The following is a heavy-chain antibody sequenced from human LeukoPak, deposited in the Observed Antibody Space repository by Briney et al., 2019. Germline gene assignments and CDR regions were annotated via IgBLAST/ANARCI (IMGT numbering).Heavy chain of an antibody. D-gene: IGHD3-9*01. Sequence: RASLRLSCSASGVTFSGYTMNWVRQAPGKGLEWVSSISSRRPNIYYADSVKGRFTISRDNAKNSLYLQMNSLRSEDTAVYYCARALYYDILTGYQTHTYHFDYWGPATLVTV. J-gene: IGHJ4*01. CDR1: GVTFSGYT. CDR3: ARALYYDILTGYQTHTYHFDY. V-gene: IGHV3-21*01. CDR2: ISSRRPNI.